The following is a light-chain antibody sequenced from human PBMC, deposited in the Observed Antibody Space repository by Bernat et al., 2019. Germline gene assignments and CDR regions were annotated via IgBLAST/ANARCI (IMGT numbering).Light chain of an antibody. J-gene: IGLJ1*01. CDR2: QDS. CDR1: KLGDKY. V-gene: IGLV3-1*01. CDR3: QAWEGSTGGYV. Sequence: SYELTHPPSVSVSPGQTASITCSGDKLGDKYACWYQQKPGQSPVLVIYQDSKRPSGIPERFSGSNSGNTATLTISGTQAMDEADYYCQAWEGSTGGYVLGTRTKVTVL.